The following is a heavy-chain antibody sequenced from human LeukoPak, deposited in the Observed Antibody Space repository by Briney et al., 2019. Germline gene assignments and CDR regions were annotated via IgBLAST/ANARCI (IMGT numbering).Heavy chain of an antibody. V-gene: IGHV3-30*03. J-gene: IGHJ5*02. Sequence: GGSLRLSCAASGFTFSSYGMHWVRQAPGKGLEWVAVISYDGSNKYYADSVKGRFTISRDNSKNTLYLQMNSLRAEDTAVYYCARLSGYSGYWNWFDPWGQGTLVTVSS. CDR1: GFTFSSYG. CDR2: ISYDGSNK. CDR3: ARLSGYSGYWNWFDP. D-gene: IGHD5-12*01.